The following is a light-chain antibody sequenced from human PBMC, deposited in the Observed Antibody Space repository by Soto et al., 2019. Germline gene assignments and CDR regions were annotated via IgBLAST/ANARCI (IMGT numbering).Light chain of an antibody. V-gene: IGLV1-40*01. Sequence: QSALTQPPSVSGAPGQRVTISCTGNSSSIGAGYDVHWYQHLPGTAPKLLISGNSNRPSGVPDRFSGSKSGTSASLAITGLQTEDVFVNDSPSSDSYLGGFYVFVPGTKDT. CDR2: GNS. J-gene: IGLJ1*01. CDR3: PSSDSYLGGFYV. CDR1: SSSIGAGYD.